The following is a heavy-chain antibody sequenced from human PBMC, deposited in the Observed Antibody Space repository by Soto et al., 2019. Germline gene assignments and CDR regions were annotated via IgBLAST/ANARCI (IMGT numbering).Heavy chain of an antibody. V-gene: IGHV4-31*03. D-gene: IGHD6-6*01. Sequence: PSETLSLTCTVSCGSISSGGYYWSWIRQHPGKGLEWIGYIYYSGSTYYNPSLKSRVTISVDTSKNQFSLKLSPVTAADTAVYYCARGRRPEYSSSSGLFDPWGQGTLVTVSS. CDR1: CGSISSGGYY. CDR2: IYYSGST. CDR3: ARGRRPEYSSSSGLFDP. J-gene: IGHJ5*02.